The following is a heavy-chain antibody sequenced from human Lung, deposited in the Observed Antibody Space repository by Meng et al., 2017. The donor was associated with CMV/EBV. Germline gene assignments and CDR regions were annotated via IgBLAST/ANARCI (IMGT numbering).Heavy chain of an antibody. Sequence: PRQESGPGRVKLSQTLSLTCTLSARSISSYYWSCIRQPPGKVIEWIGYIYSSGTTNYNPSLKSRVTISVDTSKNQFSLKLSSVTAADTAVYYCAREEGIGGFDPWGQGTLSPSPQ. V-gene: IGHV4-59*01. J-gene: IGHJ5*02. D-gene: IGHD3-10*01. CDR3: AREEGIGGFDP. CDR1: ARSISSYY. CDR2: IYSSGTT.